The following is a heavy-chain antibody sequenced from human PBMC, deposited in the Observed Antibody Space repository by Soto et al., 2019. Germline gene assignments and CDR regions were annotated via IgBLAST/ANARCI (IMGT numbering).Heavy chain of an antibody. V-gene: IGHV3-48*03. CDR2: ISSSGSTI. J-gene: IGHJ4*02. CDR3: ARGDGSWQLWTDY. Sequence: EVQLVESGGGLVQPGGSLRLSCAASGFTFSSYEMNWVRQAPGKGLEWVSYISSSGSTIYYADSVKGRFTISRDNAKNSLYLQMNSLRAEDTAVYYCARGDGSWQLWTDYWGQGTLVTVSS. D-gene: IGHD5-18*01. CDR1: GFTFSSYE.